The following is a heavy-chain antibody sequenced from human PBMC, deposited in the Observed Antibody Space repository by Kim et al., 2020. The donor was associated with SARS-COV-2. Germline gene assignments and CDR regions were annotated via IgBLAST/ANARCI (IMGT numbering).Heavy chain of an antibody. CDR3: VRDMSLLWYGEFDY. CDR2: IKKDGGET. V-gene: IGHV3-7*03. Sequence: GGSLRLSCAASGFTFNTYGMHWVRQAPGKGLEWVANIKKDGGETNYLDSVKGRFTISRDNAKNSLYLQMNSLRAEDTAVYYCVRDMSLLWYGEFDYWGQGTLVTVSS. J-gene: IGHJ4*02. CDR1: GFTFNTYG. D-gene: IGHD3-10*01.